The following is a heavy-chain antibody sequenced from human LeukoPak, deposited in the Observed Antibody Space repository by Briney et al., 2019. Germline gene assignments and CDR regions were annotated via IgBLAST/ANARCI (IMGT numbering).Heavy chain of an antibody. J-gene: IGHJ4*02. CDR2: TNQDGSEK. CDR3: ARDSYGDANFDS. CDR1: GFTFRSYW. D-gene: IGHD4-17*01. V-gene: IGHV3-7*03. Sequence: GGSLRLSCAASGFTFRSYWMSWVRQAPGKGLEWVANTNQDGSEKYYVDSVKGRFTISRDISKNAVYLQMDSLRAEDTAVYYCARDSYGDANFDSWGQGTLVTVSS.